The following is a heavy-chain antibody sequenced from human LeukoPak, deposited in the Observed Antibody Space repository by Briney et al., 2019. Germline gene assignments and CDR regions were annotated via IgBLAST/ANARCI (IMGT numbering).Heavy chain of an antibody. V-gene: IGHV3-9*01. CDR3: AKGASSGWYQGRTGANWSDP. CDR1: GFTFDDYA. D-gene: IGHD6-19*01. Sequence: GGSLRLSCAASGFTFDDYAMHWVRQAPGKGLEWVSGISWNSGSIGYADSVKGRFTISRDNAKNSLYLQMNSLRAEDTALYYCAKGASSGWYQGRTGANWSDPWGQGTLVTVSS. J-gene: IGHJ5*02. CDR2: ISWNSGSI.